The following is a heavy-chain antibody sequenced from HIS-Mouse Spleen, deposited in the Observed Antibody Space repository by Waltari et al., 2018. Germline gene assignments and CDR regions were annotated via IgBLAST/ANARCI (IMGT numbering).Heavy chain of an antibody. CDR2: ISSSGSTI. D-gene: IGHD2-2*01. V-gene: IGHV3-11*01. Sequence: QVQLVESGGGLVKPGGSLRLSCAASVFTFSDYYMSWIRQAPGKGLEWVSYISSSGSTIYYADSVKGRFTISRDNAKNSLYLQMNSLRAEDTAVYYCARKDIVVVPAAMGGAFDIWGQGTMVTVSS. CDR1: VFTFSDYY. J-gene: IGHJ3*02. CDR3: ARKDIVVVPAAMGGAFDI.